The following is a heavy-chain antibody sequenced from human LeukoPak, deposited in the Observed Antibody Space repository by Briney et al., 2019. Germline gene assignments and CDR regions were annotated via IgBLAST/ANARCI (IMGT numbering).Heavy chain of an antibody. V-gene: IGHV3-33*01. J-gene: IGHJ6*02. D-gene: IGHD3-3*01. CDR1: GFTFSSYG. CDR3: ARDRKRITIFGVVIIPQGYYYYGMDV. Sequence: PGGSLRLSCAASGFTFSSYGMHWVRQAPGKGLEGVAVIWYDGSNKYYADSVKGRFTISRDNSKNTLYLQMNSLRAEDTAVYYCARDRKRITIFGVVIIPQGYYYYGMDVWGQGTTVTVSS. CDR2: IWYDGSNK.